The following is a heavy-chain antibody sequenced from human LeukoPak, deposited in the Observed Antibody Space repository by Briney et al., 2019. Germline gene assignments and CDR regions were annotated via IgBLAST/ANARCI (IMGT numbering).Heavy chain of an antibody. CDR3: ARRNSGSFYNWFDP. V-gene: IGHV4-59*08. CDR1: GGSISSYY. D-gene: IGHD1-26*01. Sequence: SETLSLTCTVSGGSISSYYWSWIRQPPGKGLEWIGYIYYSGSTNHNPSLKSRVTISVDTSKNQFSLKLSSVTAADTAVYYCARRNSGSFYNWFDPWGQGTLVTVSS. J-gene: IGHJ5*02. CDR2: IYYSGST.